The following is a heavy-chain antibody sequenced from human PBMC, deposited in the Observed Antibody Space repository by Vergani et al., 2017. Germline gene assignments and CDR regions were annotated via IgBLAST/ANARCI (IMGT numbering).Heavy chain of an antibody. CDR2: ISGSGGST. D-gene: IGHD4/OR15-4a*01. J-gene: IGHJ3*02. CDR1: GFTFSSYA. V-gene: IGHV3-64*04. CDR3: ARTIEFLDAFDI. Sequence: VQLVESGGGLVQPGGSLRLSCAASGFTFSSYAMHWVRQAPGKGLEYVSAISGSGGSTYYADSVKGRFTISRDNSKNTLYLQMNSLRAEDTAVYYCARTIEFLDAFDIWGQGTMVTVSS.